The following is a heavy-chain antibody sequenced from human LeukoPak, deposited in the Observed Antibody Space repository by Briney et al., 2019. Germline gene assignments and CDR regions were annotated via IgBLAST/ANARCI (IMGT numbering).Heavy chain of an antibody. Sequence: SETLSLTCTVSGGSISGHYWTWMRQPPGKGLEWIGEINHSGSTNYNPSLKSRVTISVDTSKNQFSLRVNSVTAADTAVYYCATRPTPPYYYYYMDVWGKGTTVTVSS. D-gene: IGHD4-23*01. CDR2: INHSGST. CDR1: GGSISGHY. J-gene: IGHJ6*03. V-gene: IGHV4-34*01. CDR3: ATRPTPPYYYYYMDV.